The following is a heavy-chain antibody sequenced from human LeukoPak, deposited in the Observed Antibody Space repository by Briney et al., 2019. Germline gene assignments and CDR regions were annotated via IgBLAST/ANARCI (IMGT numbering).Heavy chain of an antibody. V-gene: IGHV3-30*18. CDR3: AKDRYSYAFEYSDS. D-gene: IGHD5-18*01. J-gene: IGHJ4*02. CDR1: GYTFSSYG. CDR2: ISNDGSKK. Sequence: GGSLRLSCAASGYTFSSYGMHWVRQAPGKGLDWVAVISNDGSKKYYADSVKGRFTISRDNSKNTLSLQVSSLRTEDTAVYYCAKDRYSYAFEYSDSWGQGTLVTVSS.